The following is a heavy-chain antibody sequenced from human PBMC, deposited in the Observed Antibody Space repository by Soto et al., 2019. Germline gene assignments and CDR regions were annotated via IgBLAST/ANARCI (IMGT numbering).Heavy chain of an antibody. D-gene: IGHD5-12*01. Sequence: LSLTCAVSGVTISTDYWSWIRQPPGKGLEWIGYNYHSGTSNYSPSLKSRVTISVDTSKNQFSLRLTSVTAADTAISYCVREASIGYRHAIDHCGQGILVTVSS. CDR2: NYHSGTS. CDR1: GVTISTDY. V-gene: IGHV4-59*01. CDR3: VREASIGYRHAIDH. J-gene: IGHJ4*02.